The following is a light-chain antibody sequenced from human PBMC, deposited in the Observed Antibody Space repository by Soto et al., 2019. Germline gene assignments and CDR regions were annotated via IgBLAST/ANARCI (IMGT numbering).Light chain of an antibody. Sequence: EIVLTQSPATLSLSPGERATLSCRASQSVSSYLAWYQQKPGQAPRLLIYDASNRATGIPARFSGSGSGTDFTLTISSLEPEDFAVYYCLQRANWPGTFGQGTKLEI. CDR2: DAS. CDR3: LQRANWPGT. V-gene: IGKV3-11*01. CDR1: QSVSSY. J-gene: IGKJ2*01.